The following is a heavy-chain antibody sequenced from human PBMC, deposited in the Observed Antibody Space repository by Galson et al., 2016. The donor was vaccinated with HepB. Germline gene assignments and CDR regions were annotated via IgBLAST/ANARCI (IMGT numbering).Heavy chain of an antibody. D-gene: IGHD3-3*01. CDR1: GASISGYY. V-gene: IGHV4-59*04. CDR2: IYHTGTT. Sequence: SETLSLTCTVSGASISGYYLSWIRQPPGKGLEWIGNIYHTGTTYYNPSLRSRVTISIDMSKNQFSLNLSSVTAADTAIYYCARSPYDLASGYYKWFDLWGQGTLLTVSS. CDR3: ARSPYDLASGYYKWFDL. J-gene: IGHJ5*02.